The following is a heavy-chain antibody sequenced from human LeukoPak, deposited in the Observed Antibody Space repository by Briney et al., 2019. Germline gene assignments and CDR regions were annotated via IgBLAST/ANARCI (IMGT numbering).Heavy chain of an antibody. Sequence: SETLSLTRTVSGGSISSSSYYWGWIRQPPGKGLEWIGSIYYSGSTYYNPSLKSRVTISVDTSKNQFSLKLSSVTPEDTAVYYCARERGNYYDSSGYYYFDCWGQGNPGHRLL. CDR3: ARERGNYYDSSGYYYFDC. CDR2: IYYSGST. D-gene: IGHD3-22*01. V-gene: IGHV4-39*02. J-gene: IGHJ4*02. CDR1: GGSISSSSYY.